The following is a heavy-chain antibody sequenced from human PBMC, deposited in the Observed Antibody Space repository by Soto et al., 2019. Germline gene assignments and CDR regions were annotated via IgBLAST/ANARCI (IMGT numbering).Heavy chain of an antibody. CDR1: GFTVSSNY. J-gene: IGHJ6*02. CDR2: IYSGGST. CDR3: ARDLGGSYYYYGMDV. D-gene: IGHD1-26*01. Sequence: PGGSLRLSCAASGFTVSSNYMSWVRQAPGKGLEWVSVIYSGGSTYYADSVKGRFTISRDNSKNTLYLQMNSLGAEDTAVYYCARDLGGSYYYYGMDVWGQGTTVTVSS. V-gene: IGHV3-53*01.